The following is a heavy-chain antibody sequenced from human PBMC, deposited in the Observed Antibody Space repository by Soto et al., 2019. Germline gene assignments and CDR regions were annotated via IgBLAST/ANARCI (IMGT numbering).Heavy chain of an antibody. V-gene: IGHV4-31*03. D-gene: IGHD3-3*01. CDR2: IYYSGST. J-gene: IGHJ5*02. Sequence: QVQLQESGPGLVKPSQTLSLTCTVSGGSISSGDYYWSWIRQHPGKGLEWIGYIYYSGSTYYNPSLKSRVTISVDTSKNQFSLKLSSVTAADTAVYYCARWWSGRRLGFAPWGQGTLVTLSS. CDR3: ARWWSGRRLGFAP. CDR1: GGSISSGDYY.